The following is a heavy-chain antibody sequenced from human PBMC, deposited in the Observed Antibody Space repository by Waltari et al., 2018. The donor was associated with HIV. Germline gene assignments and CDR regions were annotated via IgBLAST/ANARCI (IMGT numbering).Heavy chain of an antibody. D-gene: IGHD2-2*01. CDR2: IYYSGRT. CDR3: ARRGYCSSISCYRPRYFDY. V-gene: IGHV4-39*01. CDR1: GGSISGSSYY. J-gene: IGHJ4*02. Sequence: QLQLQESGPGLVKPSETLSLTCTVSGGSISGSSYYWGWIRQPPGKGLEWLGNIYYSGRTDYNPSLKSRVTISVDTSKNQFSLKLSSVTAADTAVYYCARRGYCSSISCYRPRYFDYWGQGTLVTVSS.